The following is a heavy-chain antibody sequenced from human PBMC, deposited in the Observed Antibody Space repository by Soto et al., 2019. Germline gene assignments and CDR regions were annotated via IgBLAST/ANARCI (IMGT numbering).Heavy chain of an antibody. J-gene: IGHJ4*02. Sequence: ELQLVESGGGLVQPGGSLRLSCAASGFNFRKFAMSWVRQAPGKGLEWVSGMSERSGPPLYADSVKGRFTISRDNSKSTLYLEMNNLRAEDTAVYYCARESEDLTSNFDYWGQGTLVTVSS. CDR1: GFNFRKFA. CDR2: MSERSGPP. V-gene: IGHV3-23*04. CDR3: ARESEDLTSNFDY.